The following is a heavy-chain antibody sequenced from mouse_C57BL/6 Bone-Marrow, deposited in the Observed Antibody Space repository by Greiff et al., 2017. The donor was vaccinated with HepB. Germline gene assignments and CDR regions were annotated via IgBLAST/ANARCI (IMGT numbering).Heavy chain of an antibody. CDR3: ARWGHHISSWYFDV. J-gene: IGHJ1*03. D-gene: IGHD1-2*01. CDR2: INPGSGGT. Sequence: QVQLQQSGAELVRPGTSVKVSCKASGYAFTNYLIEWVKQRPGQGLEWIGVINPGSGGTNYNEKFKGKATLTADKSSSTAYMQLSSLTSEDSAVYFCARWGHHISSWYFDVWGTGTTVTVSS. V-gene: IGHV1-54*01. CDR1: GYAFTNYL.